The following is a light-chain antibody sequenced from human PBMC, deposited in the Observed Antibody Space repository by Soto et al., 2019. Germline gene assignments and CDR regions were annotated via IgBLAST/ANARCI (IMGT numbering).Light chain of an antibody. J-gene: IGKJ1*01. Sequence: DIQMTQSPSSLSASVGDRVTITCRASQSISSYLNWYQQKPGKAPKLLIYAASSLQSGVPSRFSGSGSGTDFTLTISSLQPEDFAVYYCQQYGRSHWTFGQGTKVEI. CDR3: QQYGRSHWT. CDR2: AAS. V-gene: IGKV1-39*01. CDR1: QSISSY.